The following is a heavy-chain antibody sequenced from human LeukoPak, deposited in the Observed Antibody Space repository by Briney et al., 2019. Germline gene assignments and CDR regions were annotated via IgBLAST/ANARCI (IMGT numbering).Heavy chain of an antibody. V-gene: IGHV1-69*05. D-gene: IGHD3-9*01. Sequence: SVKVSCKASGGTFSSYAISWVRQAPGQGLEWMGGIIPIFGTANYAQKFQGRVTMTRDTSISTAYMELSRLRSDDTAVYYCAREKRYYDILTGPNNWFDPWGQGTLVTVSS. J-gene: IGHJ5*02. CDR3: AREKRYYDILTGPNNWFDP. CDR2: IIPIFGTA. CDR1: GGTFSSYA.